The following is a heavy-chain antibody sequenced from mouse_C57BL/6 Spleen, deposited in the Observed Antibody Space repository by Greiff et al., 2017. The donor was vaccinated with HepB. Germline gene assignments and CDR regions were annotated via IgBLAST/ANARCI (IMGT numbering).Heavy chain of an antibody. J-gene: IGHJ1*03. V-gene: IGHV5-9*01. D-gene: IGHD2-1*01. Sequence: DVKLVESGGGLVKPGGSLKLSCAASGFTFSSYTMSWVRQTPEKRLEWVATISGGGGNTYYPDSVKGRFTISRDNAKNTLYLQMSSLRSEDTALYYCARRDGNYRYWYFDVWGTGTTVTVSS. CDR1: GFTFSSYT. CDR2: ISGGGGNT. CDR3: ARRDGNYRYWYFDV.